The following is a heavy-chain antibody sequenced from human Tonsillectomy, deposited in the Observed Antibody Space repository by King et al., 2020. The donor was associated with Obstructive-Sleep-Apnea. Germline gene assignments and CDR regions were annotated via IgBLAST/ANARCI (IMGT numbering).Heavy chain of an antibody. CDR2: LYVGGST. V-gene: IGHV3-66*01. D-gene: IGHD6-19*01. Sequence: QLVQSGGGLVQPGGSLRLTCAASGFSVSSHYMSWVRQVPGKGLEWVSLLYVGGSTYYTDSVRGRFTISRDNSKNTLFLQMNSLRVDYTAVYYCARDFNSGWGNYGMDVWGQGTTVTVSS. CDR3: ARDFNSGWGNYGMDV. CDR1: GFSVSSHY. J-gene: IGHJ6*02.